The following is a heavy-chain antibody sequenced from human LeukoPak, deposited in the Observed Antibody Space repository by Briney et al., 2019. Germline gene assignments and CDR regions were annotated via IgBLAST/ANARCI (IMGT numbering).Heavy chain of an antibody. CDR2: ISACNGNT. D-gene: IGHD4-11*01. J-gene: IGHJ6*03. Sequence: ASVKVSCKASGYTFTGYYMHWVRQAPGQGLEWMGWISACNGNTNYAQKLQGRVTMTTDTSTSTAYMELRSLRSDDTAVYYCARVGYSGYMDVWGKGTTVTVSS. CDR1: GYTFTGYY. CDR3: ARVGYSGYMDV. V-gene: IGHV1-18*04.